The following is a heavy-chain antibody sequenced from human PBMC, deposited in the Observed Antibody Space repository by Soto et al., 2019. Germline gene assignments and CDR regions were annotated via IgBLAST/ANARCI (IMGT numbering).Heavy chain of an antibody. CDR1: GGSISSGGYY. V-gene: IGHV4-31*03. CDR2: IYYSGST. J-gene: IGHJ4*02. CDR3: ARDRTAAIDY. D-gene: IGHD2-2*01. Sequence: PSETLSLTCTVSGGSISSGGYYWSWIRQHPGKGLEWIGYIYYSGSTYYNPSLKSRVTISVDTSKNQFSLKLSSVTAADTAVYYCARDRTAAIDYWGQGTLVTVSS.